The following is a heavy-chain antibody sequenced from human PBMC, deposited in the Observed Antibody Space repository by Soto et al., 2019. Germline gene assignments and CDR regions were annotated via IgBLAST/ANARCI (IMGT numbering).Heavy chain of an antibody. CDR1: GFDSSNSW. Sequence: EVQLVESGGGLVQPGGSLRLSCAASGFDSSNSWIHWVRQGPGKGLVWVSHNSDGSGTTYADSVKGRFTISRDNANNTVYLQMNSLRPEDTAVYYCAKDTAYAMDVWGQGTTVTVSS. CDR3: AKDTAYAMDV. J-gene: IGHJ6*02. V-gene: IGHV3-74*01. D-gene: IGHD2-15*01. CDR2: NSDGSGT.